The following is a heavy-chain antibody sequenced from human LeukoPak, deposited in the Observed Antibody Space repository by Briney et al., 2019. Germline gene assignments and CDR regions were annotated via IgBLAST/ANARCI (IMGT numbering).Heavy chain of an antibody. CDR2: INHSGST. CDR1: GGSFSGYY. Sequence: SETLSLTCAVYGGSFSGYYWSWIRQPPGKGLEWIGEINHSGSTNYNPSLKSRVTISVDTSKNQFSLKLSSVTAADTAVYYCARDSPRSVARGNWFDPWGQGTLVTVSS. V-gene: IGHV4-34*01. D-gene: IGHD2-15*01. CDR3: ARDSPRSVARGNWFDP. J-gene: IGHJ5*02.